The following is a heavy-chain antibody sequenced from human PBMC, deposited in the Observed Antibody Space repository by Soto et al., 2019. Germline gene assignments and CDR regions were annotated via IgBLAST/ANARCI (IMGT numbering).Heavy chain of an antibody. CDR2: IGHSGSA. J-gene: IGHJ6*02. D-gene: IGHD2-15*01. CDR1: GGSFSGYY. CDR3: ARGGNCIVSSCPLGSHYGMDV. Sequence: SETLSLTFAVYGGSFSGYYWTWIRQPPGKGLEGVGEIGHSGSATYSPALKSRVTISVDTSTNQFSLRLSSVTAADTAVYYCARGGNCIVSSCPLGSHYGMDVWGQGTTVTVSS. V-gene: IGHV4-34*01.